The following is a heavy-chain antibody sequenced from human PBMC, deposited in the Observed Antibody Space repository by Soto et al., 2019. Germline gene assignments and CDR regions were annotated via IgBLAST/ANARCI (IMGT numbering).Heavy chain of an antibody. V-gene: IGHV2-5*02. CDR3: AHSQKQTINGTTPSAFDI. CDR2: IYWDDDK. J-gene: IGHJ3*02. D-gene: IGHD1-7*01. CDR1: GFSLSTSGVG. Sequence: QITLKESGPTLVKPTQTLTLTCTFSGFSLSTSGVGVGWIRQTPGKALEWLALIYWDDDKRYSPSLKSRLTITKDTSKHQVVLTMTNMDPVDTATYYFAHSQKQTINGTTPSAFDIWGQGTMVTVSS.